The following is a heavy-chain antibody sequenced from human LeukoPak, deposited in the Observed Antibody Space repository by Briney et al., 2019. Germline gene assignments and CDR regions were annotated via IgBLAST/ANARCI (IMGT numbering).Heavy chain of an antibody. CDR1: GFTVSSSF. D-gene: IGHD3-22*01. CDR3: ARAAFSSKYFYDSSGSGFYFVY. Sequence: GGSLRLSCAASGFTVSSSFMSWVRQAPGKGLEWVSILYSGANTYYADSVKGRFTISRDISKNTLNLQMSSLRAEDTAVYYCARAAFSSKYFYDSSGSGFYFVYWGQGALVTVSS. CDR2: LYSGANT. J-gene: IGHJ4*02. V-gene: IGHV3-66*01.